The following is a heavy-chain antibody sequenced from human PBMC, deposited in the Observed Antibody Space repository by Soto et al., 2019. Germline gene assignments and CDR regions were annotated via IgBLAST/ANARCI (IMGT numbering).Heavy chain of an antibody. J-gene: IGHJ4*02. CDR1: GGSLSTNP. D-gene: IGHD2-15*01. CDR3: ARRDSGGFYRFFDS. CDR2: TGSGTGPG. V-gene: IGHV1-69*06. Sequence: ASVKVSCKASGGSLSTNPISWVRQAPGQGLEWMGGTGSGTGPGNHAQKFQGRLTVTADKSTSTVYMELTNLSSEDTAVYYCARRDSGGFYRFFDSWGQGTLVTVS.